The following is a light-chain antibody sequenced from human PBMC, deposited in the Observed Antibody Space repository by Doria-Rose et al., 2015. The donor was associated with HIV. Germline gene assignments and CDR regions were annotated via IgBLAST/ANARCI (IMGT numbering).Light chain of an antibody. J-gene: IGKJ1*01. CDR2: DGS. CDR1: QSFSSTY. V-gene: IGKV3-20*01. Sequence: EIVMTQSPGTLSLSPGERATLSCRASQSFSSTYLAWYQQKPGQAPSLLIYDGSTSATGIPDRFSASGSGTDFTLTITRLEPEEFALYYCHQYCTSWTFGQGTKLEI. CDR3: HQYCTSWT.